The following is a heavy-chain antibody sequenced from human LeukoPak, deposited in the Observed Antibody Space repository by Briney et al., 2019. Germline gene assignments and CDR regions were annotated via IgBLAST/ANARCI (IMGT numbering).Heavy chain of an antibody. CDR2: VYYTGNT. CDR1: GGSISSSSYY. D-gene: IGHD5-18*01. V-gene: IGHV4-39*07. Sequence: SETLSLTCTVSGGSISSSSYYWGWIRQPPGKGLEWIGSVYYTGNTYYNPSLKSRVTISVDTSKNQFSLKLNSVTAADTAMYYCARAAYNYGRFDYWGQGTLVTVSS. CDR3: ARAAYNYGRFDY. J-gene: IGHJ4*02.